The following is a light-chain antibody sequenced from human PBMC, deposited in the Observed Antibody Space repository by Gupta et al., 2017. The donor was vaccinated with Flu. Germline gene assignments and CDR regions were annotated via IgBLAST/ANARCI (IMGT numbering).Light chain of an antibody. CDR1: SNIGSKV. Sequence: SNIGSKVVSWYQHLLGTAPRLLIYNDNQRPSGVPDRFSGSKSGTSASLAIGGLQSEDEADYYCAAWDDSLTSLSADGSLTGLWVLGGGTKLSVL. J-gene: IGLJ3*02. CDR3: AAWDDSLTSLSADGSLTGLWV. V-gene: IGLV1-44*01. CDR2: NDN.